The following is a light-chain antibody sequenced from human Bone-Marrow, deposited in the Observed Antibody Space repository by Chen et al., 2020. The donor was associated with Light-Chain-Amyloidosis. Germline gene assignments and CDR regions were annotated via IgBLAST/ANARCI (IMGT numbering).Light chain of an antibody. J-gene: IGLJ1*01. Sequence: QSALTQPASVSGSPGQSITISCTGTSSDVGSDNHVSWYQQHPDKAPKLMIYEVTNRPSWVPDRFSGYKSDNTASLTISGLQTEDEADYFCSSYTITNTLVFGSGTRVTVL. V-gene: IGLV2-14*01. CDR2: EVT. CDR1: SSDVGSDNH. CDR3: SSYTITNTLV.